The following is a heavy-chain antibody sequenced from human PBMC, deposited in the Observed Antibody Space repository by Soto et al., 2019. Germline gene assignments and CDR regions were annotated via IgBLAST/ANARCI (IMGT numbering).Heavy chain of an antibody. CDR1: GGTFSSYA. CDR3: ARGRYVWGSYPTRAFDI. CDR2: IIPIFGTA. J-gene: IGHJ3*02. D-gene: IGHD3-16*02. Sequence: GASVKVSCKASGGTFSSYAISWVRQAPGQGLEWMGGIIPIFGTANYAQKFQGRVTITADKSTSTAYMELSSLRSEDTAVYYCARGRYVWGSYPTRAFDIWGQGTMVTVSS. V-gene: IGHV1-69*06.